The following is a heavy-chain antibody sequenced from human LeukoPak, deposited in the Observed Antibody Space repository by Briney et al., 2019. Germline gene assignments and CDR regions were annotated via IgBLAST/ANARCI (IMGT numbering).Heavy chain of an antibody. D-gene: IGHD1-14*01. Sequence: SGESRRLSCAASGLTVSRNYMGWVRQAPGKGLEWVSVFYSDGSIYVADSVKGRFTISKDTSKNTVYLQMNSLRVEDTAVYYCAREALTNSRLPYGMDVWGQGTTVIVSS. CDR1: GLTVSRNY. J-gene: IGHJ6*02. CDR2: FYSDGSI. V-gene: IGHV3-53*01. CDR3: AREALTNSRLPYGMDV.